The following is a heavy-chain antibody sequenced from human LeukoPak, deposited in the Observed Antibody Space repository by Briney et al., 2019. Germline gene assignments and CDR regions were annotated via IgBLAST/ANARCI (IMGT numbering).Heavy chain of an antibody. J-gene: IGHJ6*03. V-gene: IGHV1-8*03. CDR1: GYTFTIYD. CDR2: MNPNSGNT. CDR3: ARTDYDFWSGTARRYYYYYMDV. D-gene: IGHD3-3*01. Sequence: ASVKVSCKASGYTFTIYDINCVRQATGQGHEWIVWMNPNSGNTGYAHTFQGRVTITRNTSITTAYMEMSRLRSEDTAVYYCARTDYDFWSGTARRYYYYYMDVWGKGTTVTVSS.